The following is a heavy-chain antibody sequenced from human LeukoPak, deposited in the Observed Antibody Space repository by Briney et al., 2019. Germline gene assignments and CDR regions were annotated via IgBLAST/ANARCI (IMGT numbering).Heavy chain of an antibody. CDR1: GGSISSSSYY. J-gene: IGHJ6*02. CDR3: ARNAISRYYYYYYGMDV. D-gene: IGHD2-21*01. CDR2: IYYSGST. V-gene: IGHV4-39*07. Sequence: SETLSLTCTVSGGSISSSSYYWGWIRQPPGKGLEWIGRIYYSGSTYYNPSLKSRVTISVDTSKNQFSLKLSSVTAADTAVYYCARNAISRYYYYYYGMDVWGQGTTVTVSS.